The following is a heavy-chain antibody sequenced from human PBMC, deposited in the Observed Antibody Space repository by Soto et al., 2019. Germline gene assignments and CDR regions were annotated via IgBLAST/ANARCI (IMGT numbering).Heavy chain of an antibody. CDR3: ARDQITMVRGVITPFDY. J-gene: IGHJ4*02. CDR2: IYSGGST. CDR1: GFTVSRNY. V-gene: IGHV3-66*01. D-gene: IGHD3-10*01. Sequence: EVQLVESGGGLVQPGGSLRLSCAASGFTVSRNYMSWVRQAPGKGLEWVSVIYSGGSTYYADSVKGRFTISRDNSKSTLYLQMNSLRAEDTAVYYCARDQITMVRGVITPFDYWGQGTLVTVSS.